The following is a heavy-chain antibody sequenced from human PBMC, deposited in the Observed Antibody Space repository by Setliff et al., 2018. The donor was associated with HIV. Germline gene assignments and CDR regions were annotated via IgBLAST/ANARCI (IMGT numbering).Heavy chain of an antibody. CDR1: GFTFSSYA. V-gene: IGHV3-23*01. J-gene: IGHJ4*02. D-gene: IGHD2-2*01. CDR2: ISGSGSIT. Sequence: GGSLRLSCAASGFTFSSYAMSWVRQTPEKGLEWVSVISGSGSITYYVDSMKARFTISRDNSKNTLFLQMSGLRPEDTAVYYCIKGNTYTETIPVCDFWGQGTLVTVSS. CDR3: IKGNTYTETIPVCDF.